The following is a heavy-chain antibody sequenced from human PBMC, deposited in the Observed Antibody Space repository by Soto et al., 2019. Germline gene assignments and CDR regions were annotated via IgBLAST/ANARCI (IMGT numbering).Heavy chain of an antibody. V-gene: IGHV1-18*04. CDR2: ISAYNGNT. D-gene: IGHD2-21*02. CDR1: GYTFTSYG. Sequence: ASVKVSCKASGYTFTSYGISWVRQAPGQGLEWMGWISAYNGNTNYAQKLQGRVTMTTDASTSTAYMELRSLRSDDTAVYYCARAVVTASFGGMDVWGQGTTVTVSS. CDR3: ARAVVTASFGGMDV. J-gene: IGHJ6*02.